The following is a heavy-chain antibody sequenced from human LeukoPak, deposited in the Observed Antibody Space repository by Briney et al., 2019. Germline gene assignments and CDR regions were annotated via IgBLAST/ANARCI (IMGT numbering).Heavy chain of an antibody. CDR1: GGSISSGDYY. J-gene: IGHJ5*02. Sequence: SQTLSLTCTVSGGSISSGDYYWSWIRQPPGKGLEWIAYMYYSGSTYYNPSLKSRVTMSADTSQNQLSLKLSSVTAADTAVYYCARPYYYDSRIDPWGQGILVTVSS. D-gene: IGHD3-22*01. V-gene: IGHV4-30-4*01. CDR3: ARPYYYDSRIDP. CDR2: MYYSGST.